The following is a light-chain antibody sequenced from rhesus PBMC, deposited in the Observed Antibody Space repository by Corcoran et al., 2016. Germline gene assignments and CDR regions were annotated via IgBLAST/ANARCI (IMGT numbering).Light chain of an antibody. CDR2: KAS. CDR1: QSISSW. Sequence: DIQMTQSPSSLSASVGDTVTITCRASQSISSWLAWSPQKPGKAPKFLTYKASRLQSGVPSRCRGSGSGTAFTLPINSLQSEDFATYYCQQYDRPPYSFGQGTRLEIK. J-gene: IGKJ2*01. CDR3: QQYDRPPYS. V-gene: IGKV1-22*01.